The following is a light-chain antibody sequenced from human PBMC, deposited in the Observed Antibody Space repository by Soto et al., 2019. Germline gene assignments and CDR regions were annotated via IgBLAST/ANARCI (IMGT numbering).Light chain of an antibody. CDR1: QSVSSY. V-gene: IGKV1-39*01. CDR3: QQNYTSPYT. J-gene: IGKJ2*01. CDR2: AAS. Sequence: DIQMTQSPSSLSASVGDRVTITCRASQSVSSYLDWYQQKPGKAPRLLIYAASTLPSGVPSRFSGSGSGTDFTLTISSLQPEDFATYYCQQNYTSPYTFGQGTKLEIK.